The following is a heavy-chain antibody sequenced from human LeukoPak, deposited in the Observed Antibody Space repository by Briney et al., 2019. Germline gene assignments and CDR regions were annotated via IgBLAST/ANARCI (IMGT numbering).Heavy chain of an antibody. CDR1: GGSISSSSYY. V-gene: IGHV4-39*01. J-gene: IGHJ4*02. CDR2: IYYSGST. D-gene: IGHD6-13*01. CDR3: ARHEGAAAADADYFDY. Sequence: SETLPLTCTVSGGSISSSSYYWGWIRQPPGKGLEWIGRIYYSGSTYYNPSLKSRVTISVDTSKNQFSLKLSSVTAADTAVYYCARHEGAAAADADYFDYWGQGTLVTVSS.